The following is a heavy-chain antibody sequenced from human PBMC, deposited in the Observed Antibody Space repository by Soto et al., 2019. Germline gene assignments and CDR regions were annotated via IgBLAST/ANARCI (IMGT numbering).Heavy chain of an antibody. V-gene: IGHV3-23*01. D-gene: IGHD3-10*01. CDR1: GFTFSSYA. CDR3: AKDPLVRGNYGMDV. CDR2: ISGSGGST. J-gene: IGHJ6*02. Sequence: GGSLRLSCAASGFTFSSYAMSWVRQAPGKGLEWVSAISGSGGSTYYADSVKGRFTISRDNSKNTLYLQMNSLRAEDTAVYYCAKDPLVRGNYGMDVWGQGTTVTVSS.